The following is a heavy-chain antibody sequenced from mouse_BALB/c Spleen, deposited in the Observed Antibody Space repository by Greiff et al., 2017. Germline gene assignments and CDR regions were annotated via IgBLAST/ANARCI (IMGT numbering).Heavy chain of an antibody. Sequence: QLQQSGPGLVKPSQSLSLTCSVTGYSITSGYYWNWIRQFPGNKLEWMGYISYDGSNNYNPSLKNRISITRDTSKNQFFLKLNSVTTEDTATYYCARRDSDWYFDVWGAGTTVTVSS. V-gene: IGHV3-6*02. CDR2: ISYDGSN. CDR1: GYSITSGYY. D-gene: IGHD3-2*02. J-gene: IGHJ1*01. CDR3: ARRDSDWYFDV.